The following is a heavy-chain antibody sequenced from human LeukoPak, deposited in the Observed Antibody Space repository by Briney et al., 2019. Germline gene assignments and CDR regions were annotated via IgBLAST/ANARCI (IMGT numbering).Heavy chain of an antibody. CDR2: IWYDGSNK. D-gene: IGHD6-13*01. J-gene: IGHJ4*02. CDR3: ARLAAAGLVRGIDY. CDR1: GFTFSSYG. V-gene: IGHV3-33*01. Sequence: GGSLRLSCAASGFTFSSYGMHWVRQAPGKGLEWVAVIWYDGSNKYYADSVKGRFTTSRDNSKNTLYLQMNSLRAEDTAVYYCARLAAAGLVRGIDYWGQGTLVTVSS.